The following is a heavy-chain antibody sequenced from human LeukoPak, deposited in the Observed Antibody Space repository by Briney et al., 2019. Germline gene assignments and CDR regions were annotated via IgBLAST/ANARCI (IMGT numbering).Heavy chain of an antibody. V-gene: IGHV3-33*06. CDR3: AKVPRELLAEYFDY. D-gene: IGHD1-26*01. CDR1: GFTFSSYD. CDR2: IWYDGSLK. J-gene: IGHJ4*02. Sequence: GGSLRLSCAASGFTFSSYDMHWVRQAPGKGLEWVAVIWYDGSLKYYADSVKGRFTISRDNSKNTLYLQMNSLRAEDTAVYYCAKVPRELLAEYFDYWGQGTLVTVSS.